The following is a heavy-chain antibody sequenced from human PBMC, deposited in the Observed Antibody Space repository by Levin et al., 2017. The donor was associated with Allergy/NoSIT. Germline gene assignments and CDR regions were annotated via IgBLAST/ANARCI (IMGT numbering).Heavy chain of an antibody. CDR2: IYYSGST. CDR3: ARAVGGIQLRGPHDAFDI. Sequence: PSESLSLTCTVSGGSISSGGYYWSWIRQHPGKGLEWIGYIYYSGSTYYNPSLKSRVTISVDTSKNQFSLKLSSVTAADTAVYYCARAVGGIQLRGPHDAFDIWGQGTMVTVSS. CDR1: GGSISSGGYY. J-gene: IGHJ3*02. V-gene: IGHV4-31*03. D-gene: IGHD5-18*01.